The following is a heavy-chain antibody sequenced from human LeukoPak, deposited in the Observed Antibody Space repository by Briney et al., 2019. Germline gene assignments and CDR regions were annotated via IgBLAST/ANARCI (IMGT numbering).Heavy chain of an antibody. CDR2: IIPILGIA. V-gene: IGHV1-69*04. Sequence: ASVKVSCKASGGTFSSYAISWVRQAPGQGLEWMGRIIPILGIANYAQKFQGRVTITTDESTSTAYMELSSLRSEDTAVYYCARQNRCIAARICWFDPWGQGTLVTVSS. D-gene: IGHD6-6*01. CDR3: ARQNRCIAARICWFDP. J-gene: IGHJ5*02. CDR1: GGTFSSYA.